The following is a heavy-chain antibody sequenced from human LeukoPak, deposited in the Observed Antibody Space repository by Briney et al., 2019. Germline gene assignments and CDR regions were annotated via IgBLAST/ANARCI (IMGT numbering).Heavy chain of an antibody. J-gene: IGHJ5*02. CDR2: MNPNSGST. V-gene: IGHV1-8*01. Sequence: ASVKVSCKASGYTFTTYDINWVRQATGQGLEWMGWMNPNSGSTGYAQKFQGRVTMTRNTSISTAYMELRSLRSEDTAVYYRARGPNKSDGGNSGSAWFDPWGQGTLVTVSS. CDR1: GYTFTTYD. CDR3: ARGPNKSDGGNSGSAWFDP. D-gene: IGHD4-23*01.